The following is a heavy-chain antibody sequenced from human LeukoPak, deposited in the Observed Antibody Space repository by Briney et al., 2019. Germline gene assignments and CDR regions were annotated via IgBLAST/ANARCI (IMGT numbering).Heavy chain of an antibody. J-gene: IGHJ4*02. CDR2: IKSKTDGGTT. V-gene: IGHV3-15*01. Sequence: GGSLRLSCAASGFTFSNAWMSWVRQAPGKGLEWVGRIKSKTDGGTTDYAAPVKGRFTISRDDSKNTLYLQMNSLKTEDTAVYYCTTDSGSLLWFGESNFDYWGQGTLVTVSS. CDR3: TTDSGSLLWFGESNFDY. D-gene: IGHD3-10*01. CDR1: GFTFSNAW.